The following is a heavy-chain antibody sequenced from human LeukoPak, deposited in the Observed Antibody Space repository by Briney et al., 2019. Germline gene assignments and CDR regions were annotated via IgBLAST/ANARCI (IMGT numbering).Heavy chain of an antibody. D-gene: IGHD3-3*01. CDR1: GGSFSGYY. CDR2: INHSGST. V-gene: IGHV4-34*01. J-gene: IGHJ5*02. Sequence: SETLSLTCAVYGGSFSGYYWSWIRQPPGKGLEWIGEINHSGSTNYNPSLKSRVTISVDTSRNQFSLKLSSVTAADTAVYYCARASSRITIFGVAPNWFDPWGQGTLVTVSS. CDR3: ARASSRITIFGVAPNWFDP.